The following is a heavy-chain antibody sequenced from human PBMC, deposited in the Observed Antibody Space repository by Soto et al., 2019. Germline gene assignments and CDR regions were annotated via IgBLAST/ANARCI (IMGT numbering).Heavy chain of an antibody. CDR3: ARLANWFDP. V-gene: IGHV4-59*01. Sequence: SETLSLTCTVSGGSISSYYWSWIRQPPGKGLEWIGYIYYSGSTNYNPSLKSRVTISVDTSKNQFSLKLSSVTAADTAVYYCARLANWFDPWGQGTLVTVS. CDR2: IYYSGST. CDR1: GGSISSYY. J-gene: IGHJ5*02. D-gene: IGHD6-19*01.